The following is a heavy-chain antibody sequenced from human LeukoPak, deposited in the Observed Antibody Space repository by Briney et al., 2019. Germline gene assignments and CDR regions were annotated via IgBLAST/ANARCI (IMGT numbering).Heavy chain of an antibody. CDR3: ATEGGSGSYYGDDAFDM. J-gene: IGHJ3*02. Sequence: GGSLPHSCEPSGFSFTNPWMRWVRPAPEEGVEWVGHVKSKDDDGQTLYAASVHGRFTISRDETKNTLSLQMDSLKTEDTAVYCCATEGGSGSYYGDDAFDMWGQGTMVSVSS. D-gene: IGHD3-10*01. V-gene: IGHV3-15*01. CDR2: VKSKDDDGQT. CDR1: GFSFTNPW.